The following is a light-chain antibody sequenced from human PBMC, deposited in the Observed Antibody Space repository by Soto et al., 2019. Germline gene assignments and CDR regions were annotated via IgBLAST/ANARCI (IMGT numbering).Light chain of an antibody. CDR1: QTISSW. Sequence: DIQMTQSPSTLSGSVGDRVTITCRASQTISSWFAWYQQKPGKAPKLLIYKASTLKSGVPSRFSGSGSGTEFTLTISSLQPDDFATYYCQHYNSYSEAFGQGTKVELK. CDR3: QHYNSYSEA. J-gene: IGKJ1*01. CDR2: KAS. V-gene: IGKV1-5*03.